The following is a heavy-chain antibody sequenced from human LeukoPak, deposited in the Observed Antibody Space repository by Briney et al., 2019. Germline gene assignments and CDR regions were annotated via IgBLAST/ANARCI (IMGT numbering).Heavy chain of an antibody. CDR2: IYPGDSDT. D-gene: IGHD3-10*01. Sequence: GESLKISCKGSGYSFTSYWIGWVRQMPGKGLEWVGIIYPGDSDTRYSPSFQGQVTISADKSISTAYLQWSSLKASDTAMYYCARATYYYGSGSYPFDYWGQGTLVTVSS. CDR1: GYSFTSYW. J-gene: IGHJ4*02. V-gene: IGHV5-51*01. CDR3: ARATYYYGSGSYPFDY.